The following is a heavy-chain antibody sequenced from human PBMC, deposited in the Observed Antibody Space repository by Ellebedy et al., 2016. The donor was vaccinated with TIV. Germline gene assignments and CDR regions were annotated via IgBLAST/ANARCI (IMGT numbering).Heavy chain of an antibody. D-gene: IGHD3-16*01. CDR1: GFTFSSYS. V-gene: IGHV3-23*01. CDR3: AKPMGPGGRFDAFDI. J-gene: IGHJ3*02. Sequence: GGSLRLXXAASGFTFSSYSMNRVRQAPGKGLEWVSAITGIGTSTYYADSVKGRFTISRDNSKNTLSLQMNSLRADDTAIYYCAKPMGPGGRFDAFDIWGQGTLVTVSS. CDR2: ITGIGTST.